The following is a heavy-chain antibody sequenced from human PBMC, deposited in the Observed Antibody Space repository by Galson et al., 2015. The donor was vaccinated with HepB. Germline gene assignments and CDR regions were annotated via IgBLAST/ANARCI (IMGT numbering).Heavy chain of an antibody. Sequence: SLRLSCAASGFTFSSYAMHWVRQAPGKGLEWVAVISYDGSNKYYADSVKGRFTISRDNSKNTLYLQMNSLRAEDTAVYYCARAFTSMVRGVMGNYWGQGTLVTVSS. CDR1: GFTFSSYA. CDR2: ISYDGSNK. J-gene: IGHJ4*02. D-gene: IGHD3-10*01. V-gene: IGHV3-30*04. CDR3: ARAFTSMVRGVMGNY.